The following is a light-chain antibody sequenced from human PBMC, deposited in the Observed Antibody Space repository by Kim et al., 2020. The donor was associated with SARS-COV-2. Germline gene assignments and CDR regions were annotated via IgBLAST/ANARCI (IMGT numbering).Light chain of an antibody. Sequence: DFVMTQTPLSSPVTVGHPASISCRSSQSLVCSDTNIYLSWLHQRPGQPPRLLIYKISKRFSGVPDRFSGGGAGTDFTLKICRVEAEDVGVFYCTQGTRFTYTFGQGTKLEI. V-gene: IGKV2-24*01. CDR2: KIS. CDR1: QSLVCSDTNIY. J-gene: IGKJ2*01. CDR3: TQGTRFTYT.